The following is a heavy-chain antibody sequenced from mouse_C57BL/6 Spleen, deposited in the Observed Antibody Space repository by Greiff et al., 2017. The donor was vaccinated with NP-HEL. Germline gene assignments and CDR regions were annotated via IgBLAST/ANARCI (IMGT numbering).Heavy chain of an antibody. CDR1: GYTFTSYW. Sequence: VKLQQPGTELVKPGASVKLSCKASGYTFTSYWMHWVKQRPGQGLEWIGNINPSNGGTNYNEKFKSKATLTVDKSSSTAYMQLSSLTSEDSAVYYCARSGYYGSRDFDVWGTGTTVTVSS. V-gene: IGHV1-53*01. CDR3: ARSGYYGSRDFDV. J-gene: IGHJ1*03. D-gene: IGHD1-1*01. CDR2: INPSNGGT.